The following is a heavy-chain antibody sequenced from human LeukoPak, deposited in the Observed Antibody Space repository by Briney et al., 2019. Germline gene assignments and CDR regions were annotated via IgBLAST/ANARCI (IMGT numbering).Heavy chain of an antibody. Sequence: PSETLSLTCAVYGGSFSGYYWSWIRQPPGKGLEWIGEINHSGSTNYNPSLKSRVTISVDTSKNQFSPKLSSVTVADTAVYYCARGAPPSNYILHYYYYMDVWGKGTTVTVSS. CDR1: GGSFSGYY. V-gene: IGHV4-34*01. CDR3: ARGAPPSNYILHYYYYMDV. CDR2: INHSGST. J-gene: IGHJ6*03. D-gene: IGHD4-11*01.